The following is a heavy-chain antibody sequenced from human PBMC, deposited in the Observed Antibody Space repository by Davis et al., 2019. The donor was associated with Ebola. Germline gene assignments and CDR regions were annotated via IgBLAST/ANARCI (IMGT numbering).Heavy chain of an antibody. V-gene: IGHV3-21*01. Sequence: GESLKISCAASGFTFSSYSMNWVRQAPVKGLGWVSSISSSSSYIYYADSVKGRFTISRDTAKNSLYLQMNSLRAEDTAVYYCARGTIFGVVRYYYYGMDVWGQGTTVTVSS. D-gene: IGHD3-3*01. CDR3: ARGTIFGVVRYYYYGMDV. CDR1: GFTFSSYS. CDR2: ISSSSSYI. J-gene: IGHJ6*02.